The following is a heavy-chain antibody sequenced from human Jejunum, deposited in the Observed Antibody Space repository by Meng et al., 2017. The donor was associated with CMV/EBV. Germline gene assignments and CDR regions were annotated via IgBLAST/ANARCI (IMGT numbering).Heavy chain of an antibody. CDR1: GGSVSKYY. D-gene: IGHD2-2*01. CDR2: IYNSGDI. CDR3: VRHGDCSSGSCYYHWLDP. Sequence: QGHLEESGPGLLGPSETLSLTCSVSGGSVSKYYWGWIRQTPGGGLEWLGYIYNSGDIYYNPFLEGRVTISTDTSKNQFSLKLRYVTAADTAVYYCVRHGDCSSGSCYYHWLDPWGQGSLVTVSS. V-gene: IGHV4-59*02. J-gene: IGHJ5*01.